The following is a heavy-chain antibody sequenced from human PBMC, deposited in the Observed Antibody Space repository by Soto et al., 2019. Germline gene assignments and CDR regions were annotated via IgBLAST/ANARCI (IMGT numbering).Heavy chain of an antibody. J-gene: IGHJ4*02. CDR3: AHSRGGVDWNDGDFVF. CDR1: GFSLTSRPLA. V-gene: IGHV2-5*02. D-gene: IGHD1-1*01. CDR2: MYWADDK. Sequence: QITLKESGPTLAKPTETLTLTCSFSGFSLTSRPLAVGSIRQPPGKALECLALMYWADDKSYTPSLRSSLAITNDTKQTKVVLRTSHGARTETATYFCAHSRGGVDWNDGDFVFWGQGTLVTVSS.